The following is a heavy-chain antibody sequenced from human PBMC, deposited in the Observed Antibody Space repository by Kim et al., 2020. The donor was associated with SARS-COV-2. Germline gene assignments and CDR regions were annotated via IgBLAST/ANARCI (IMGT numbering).Heavy chain of an antibody. J-gene: IGHJ5*02. CDR2: IWYDGSNK. CDR1: GFTFSSYG. Sequence: GGSLRLSCAASGFTFSSYGMHWVRQAPGKGLEWVAVIWYDGSNKYYADSVKGRFTISRDNSKNTLYLQMNSLRAEDTAVYYCAGDSSGWSGWFDPWGQGTLVTVSS. CDR3: AGDSSGWSGWFDP. D-gene: IGHD6-19*01. V-gene: IGHV3-33*01.